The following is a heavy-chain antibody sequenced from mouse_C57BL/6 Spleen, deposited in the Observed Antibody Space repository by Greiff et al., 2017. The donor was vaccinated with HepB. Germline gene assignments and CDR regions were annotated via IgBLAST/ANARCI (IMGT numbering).Heavy chain of an antibody. CDR1: GYTFTSYG. J-gene: IGHJ2*01. CDR3: ASQGGYYFDY. CDR2: IYPRSGNT. V-gene: IGHV1-81*01. Sequence: VQRVESGAELARPGASVKLSCKASGYTFTSYGISWVKQRTGQGLEWIGEIYPRSGNTYYNEKFKGKATLTADKSSSTAYMELRSLTSEDSAVYFCASQGGYYFDYWGQGTTLTVSS.